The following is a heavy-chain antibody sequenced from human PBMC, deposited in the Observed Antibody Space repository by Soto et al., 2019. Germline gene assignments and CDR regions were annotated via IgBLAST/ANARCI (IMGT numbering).Heavy chain of an antibody. V-gene: IGHV1-8*01. D-gene: IGHD1-7*01. CDR3: ARGHSNWNYLWSTNWFDP. Sequence: ASVKVSCKASGYTFTSYDINWVRQATGQGLEWMGWMNPNSGNTGYAQKFQGRVTMTRNTSISTAYMELSSLRSEDTAVYYCARGHSNWNYLWSTNWFDPWGQGTLVTVSS. J-gene: IGHJ5*02. CDR1: GYTFTSYD. CDR2: MNPNSGNT.